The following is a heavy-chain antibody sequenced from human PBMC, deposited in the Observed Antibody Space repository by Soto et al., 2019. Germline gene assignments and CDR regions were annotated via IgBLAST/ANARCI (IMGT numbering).Heavy chain of an antibody. D-gene: IGHD5-12*01. CDR1: GFMFSSFA. J-gene: IGHJ4*02. CDR3: AGPGYSSQDY. V-gene: IGHV3-23*01. CDR2: ISGSGDGT. Sequence: EVQLLESGGGLVQPGGSLRLSCAASGFMFSSFALSWVRQAPGMGLEWVSAISGSGDGTDYADSVKGRFTISRDNSKNTLYLQMNSLRAEDTAVYYCAGPGYSSQDYWGQGALATVSS.